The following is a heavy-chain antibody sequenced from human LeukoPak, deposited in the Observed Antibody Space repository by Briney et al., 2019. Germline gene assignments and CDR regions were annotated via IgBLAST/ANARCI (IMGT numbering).Heavy chain of an antibody. V-gene: IGHV1-2*02. CDR3: ARGYQLLRERGSWFDP. Sequence: GASVKVSCKASGYTFTGYYMHWVRQAPGQGLEWMGWINPNSGGTNYAQKFQGRVTMTRDTSISTAYMELSRLRSDDTAVYYCARGYQLLRERGSWFDPWGQGTLVTVSS. D-gene: IGHD2-2*01. CDR2: INPNSGGT. CDR1: GYTFTGYY. J-gene: IGHJ5*02.